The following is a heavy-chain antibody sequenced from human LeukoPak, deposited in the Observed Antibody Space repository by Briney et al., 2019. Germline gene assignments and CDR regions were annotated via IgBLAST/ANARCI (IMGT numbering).Heavy chain of an antibody. CDR2: ISGSGGST. CDR1: GFTFSSYA. CDR3: AGPSVRTYYYYMDV. J-gene: IGHJ6*03. V-gene: IGHV3-23*01. Sequence: PGGSLRLSCAASGFTFSSYAMSWLRQAPGKGLEWVSAISGSGGSTYYADSVKGRFTISRDNSKNTLYLQMNSLRAEDTAVYYCAGPSVRTYYYYMDVWGKGTTVTVSS.